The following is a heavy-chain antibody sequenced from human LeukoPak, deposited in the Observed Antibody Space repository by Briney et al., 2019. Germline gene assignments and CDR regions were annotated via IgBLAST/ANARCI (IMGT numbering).Heavy chain of an antibody. CDR2: IKSDGKT. J-gene: IGHJ1*01. Sequence: GGSLRLSCEASGFTFSRYWMHWVRQAPGKGLVWVSRIKSDGKTNYADSVKGRFTISRDNAKNTVSLQMDSLRAEDTGVYYCARAPSEVGGYYPEYFRHWAQGTLVTVSS. D-gene: IGHD3-22*01. V-gene: IGHV3-74*01. CDR3: ARAPSEVGGYYPEYFRH. CDR1: GFTFSRYW.